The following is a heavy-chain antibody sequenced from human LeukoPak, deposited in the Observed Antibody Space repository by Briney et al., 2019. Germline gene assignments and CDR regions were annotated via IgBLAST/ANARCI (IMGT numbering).Heavy chain of an antibody. CDR3: ARDYYDSSGSFDY. D-gene: IGHD3-22*01. CDR2: IIPIFGTA. V-gene: IGHV1-69*13. J-gene: IGHJ4*02. Sequence: ASVKVSCKASGGTFSSYAISWVRQAPGQGLEWMGGIIPIFGTANYAQKFQGRVTITADEFTSTAYMELSSLRSEDTAVYYCARDYYDSSGSFDYWGQGTLVTVSS. CDR1: GGTFSSYA.